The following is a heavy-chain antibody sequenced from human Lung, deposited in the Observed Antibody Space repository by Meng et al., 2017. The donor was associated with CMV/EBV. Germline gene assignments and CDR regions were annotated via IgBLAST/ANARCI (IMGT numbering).Heavy chain of an antibody. CDR1: VGTFSSYA. V-gene: IGHV1-69*10. CDR2: IIPILGIA. CDR3: ANQEYSSSRNRKNWFDP. Sequence: SXXVSXXASVGTFSSYAISWVRQAPGQGLEWMGGIIPILGIANYAQKFQGRVTITADKSTSTAYMELSSLRSEDTAVYYCANQEYSSSRNRKNWFDPWGQGXLVTVSS. J-gene: IGHJ5*02. D-gene: IGHD6-6*01.